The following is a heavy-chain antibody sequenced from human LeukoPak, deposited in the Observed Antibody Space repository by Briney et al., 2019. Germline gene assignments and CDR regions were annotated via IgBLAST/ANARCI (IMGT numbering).Heavy chain of an antibody. J-gene: IGHJ4*02. CDR1: GFTFSSYA. CDR3: ANWARYCSGGYCYPDY. CDR2: INESGSKT. V-gene: IGHV3-23*01. Sequence: PGGSLSLSCAAAGFTFSSYAMTWVRQAPGKGLDWVSDINESGSKTDYADSVKGRFSISRDNSKNTLYLQMNNLRAEDTAVYYCANWARYCSGGYCYPDYWGQGTLVTVSS. D-gene: IGHD2-15*01.